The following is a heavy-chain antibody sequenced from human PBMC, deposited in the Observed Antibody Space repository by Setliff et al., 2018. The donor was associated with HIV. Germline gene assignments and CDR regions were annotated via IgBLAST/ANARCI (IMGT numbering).Heavy chain of an antibody. D-gene: IGHD2-2*01. J-gene: IGHJ6*03. CDR3: AREVRVVLPAAASGNYYYYYMDV. V-gene: IGHV1-2*02. Sequence: VTVSCKASGYTFTDYYIHWVRQAPGQGLQWMGWVNPNSGGTNSAQEFQGRVTMTRDTSISTAYMELTWLKPDDTAVYYCAREVRVVLPAAASGNYYYYYMDVWGKGTTVTVSS. CDR1: GYTFTDYY. CDR2: VNPNSGGT.